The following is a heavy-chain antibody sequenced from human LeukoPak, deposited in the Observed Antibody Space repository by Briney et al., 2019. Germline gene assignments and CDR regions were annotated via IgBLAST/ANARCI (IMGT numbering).Heavy chain of an antibody. V-gene: IGHV7-4-1*02. J-gene: IGHJ4*02. CDR3: ARVDTCGGDCYMMLD. CDR2: INTNTGNP. Sequence: ASVKVSCKASGYTFTSYAMNWVRQAPGQGLEWMGWINTNTGNPTYAQGFTGRFVFSLDTSVSTAYLQISSLKAEDTAVYYCARVDTCGGDCYMMLDWGQGTLATVSS. D-gene: IGHD2-21*02. CDR1: GYTFTSYA.